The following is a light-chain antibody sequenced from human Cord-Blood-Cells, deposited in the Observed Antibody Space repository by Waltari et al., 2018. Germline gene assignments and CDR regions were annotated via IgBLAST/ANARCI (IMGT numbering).Light chain of an antibody. V-gene: IGLV2-23*01. CDR1: SSDVGSYNL. CDR2: EGS. CDR3: CSYAGSSTFYV. J-gene: IGLJ1*01. Sequence: QSALTQPASVSGSPGQSITISCTGTSSDVGSYNLVSCYQQHPGKAPKLMIYEGSKRPVWVSNRFSGSKSGNTASLTISGLQAEDEADYYCCSYAGSSTFYVFGTGTKVTVL.